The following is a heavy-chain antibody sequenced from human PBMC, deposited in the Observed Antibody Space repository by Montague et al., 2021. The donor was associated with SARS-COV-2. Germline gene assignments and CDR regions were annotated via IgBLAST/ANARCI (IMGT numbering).Heavy chain of an antibody. Sequence: PALVKSTQTLTLTCTFSGSSLSTSGMCVSWIRQPPGKALEWLARIDWDDDKYYSTSLKARLTISKDTSKSQVVLTMTNMDPVDTATYYCARTYGSGRGFDLWGRGTLVTVSS. J-gene: IGHJ2*01. D-gene: IGHD3-10*01. CDR3: ARTYGSGRGFDL. CDR2: IDWDDDK. V-gene: IGHV2-70*11. CDR1: GSSLSTSGMC.